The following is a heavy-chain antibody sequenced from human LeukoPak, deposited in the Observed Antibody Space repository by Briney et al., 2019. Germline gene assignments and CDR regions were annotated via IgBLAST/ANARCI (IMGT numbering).Heavy chain of an antibody. CDR1: AYTFTRYG. Sequence: ASVKVSCKASAYTFTRYGISWVRQAPGQGLEWMGWISAYNGNTNYALNLQGRVTMTTETSTSTAYMELRSLTSDDTAVYYCARQSYCTSTNCYAPRDDAFDIWGRGTMVTVSS. V-gene: IGHV1-18*01. CDR3: ARQSYCTSTNCYAPRDDAFDI. D-gene: IGHD2-2*01. J-gene: IGHJ3*02. CDR2: ISAYNGNT.